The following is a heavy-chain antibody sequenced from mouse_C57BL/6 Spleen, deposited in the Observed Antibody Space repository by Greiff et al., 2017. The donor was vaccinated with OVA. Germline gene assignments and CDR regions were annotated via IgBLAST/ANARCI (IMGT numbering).Heavy chain of an antibody. V-gene: IGHV5-9*01. CDR3: ARGSTVVDYFDY. D-gene: IGHD1-1*01. Sequence: EVQGVESGGGLVKPGGSLKLSCAASGFTFSSYTMSWVRQTPEKRLEWVATISGGGGNTYYPDSVKGRFTISRDNAKNTLYLQMSSLRSEDTALYYCARGSTVVDYFDYWGQGTTLTVSS. CDR1: GFTFSSYT. CDR2: ISGGGGNT. J-gene: IGHJ2*01.